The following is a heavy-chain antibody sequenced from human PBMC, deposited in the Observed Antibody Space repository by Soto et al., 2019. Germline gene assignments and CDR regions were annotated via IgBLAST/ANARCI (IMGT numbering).Heavy chain of an antibody. V-gene: IGHV3-33*01. CDR1: GFTFSSYG. Sequence: GESLKISCAASGFTFSSYGMHWVRQAPGKGLEWVAVIWYDGSNKYYADSVKGRFTISRDNSKNTLYLQMNSLRAEDTAVYYCARDHGARLRWPKGGAGYWGQGTLVTVSS. J-gene: IGHJ4*02. CDR3: ARDHGARLRWPKGGAGY. CDR2: IWYDGSNK. D-gene: IGHD4-17*01.